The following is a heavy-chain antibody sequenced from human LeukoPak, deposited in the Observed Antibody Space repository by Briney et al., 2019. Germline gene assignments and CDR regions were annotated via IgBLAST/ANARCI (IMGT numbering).Heavy chain of an antibody. D-gene: IGHD2-2*01. CDR1: GYTFTSYA. CDR3: ARESGPGYCSSTSCYAPGNWFDP. Sequence: ASVKVSCKASGYTFTSYAMNWVRQAPGQGLERMGWINTNTGNPTYAQGFTGRFVFSLDTSVSTAYLQISSLKAEDTAVYYCARESGPGYCSSTSCYAPGNWFDPWGQGTLVTVSS. J-gene: IGHJ5*02. CDR2: INTNTGNP. V-gene: IGHV7-4-1*02.